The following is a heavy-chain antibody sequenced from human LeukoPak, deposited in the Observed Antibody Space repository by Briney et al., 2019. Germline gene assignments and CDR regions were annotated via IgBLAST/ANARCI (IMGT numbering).Heavy chain of an antibody. CDR3: ARRSPDCSSTSCYFDY. Sequence: SETLSLTCTVSGDSISSSTYYWAWIRQPPGKGLEWIGSIYHSGSTYYNSSLRSRVTISVGTSKNQFSLKLSSVTAADTAVYYCARRSPDCSSTSCYFDYWGQGTLVTVSS. CDR2: IYHSGST. CDR1: GDSISSSTYY. V-gene: IGHV4-39*01. D-gene: IGHD2-2*01. J-gene: IGHJ4*02.